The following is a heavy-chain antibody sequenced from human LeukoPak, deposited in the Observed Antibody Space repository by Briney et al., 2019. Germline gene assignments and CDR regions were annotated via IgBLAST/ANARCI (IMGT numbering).Heavy chain of an antibody. CDR2: IKQDGSEK. D-gene: IGHD6-13*01. V-gene: IGHV3-7*03. CDR1: GFTFSSYW. J-gene: IGHJ4*02. CDR3: ARGGSSSWYRWAPTPYYFDY. Sequence: GGSLRLSCAASGFTFSSYWVSWVRQAPGKGLEWVANIKQDGSEKYYVDSVKGRFTISRDNAKNSLYLQMNSLRAEDTAVYYCARGGSSSWYRWAPTPYYFDYWGQGTLVTVSS.